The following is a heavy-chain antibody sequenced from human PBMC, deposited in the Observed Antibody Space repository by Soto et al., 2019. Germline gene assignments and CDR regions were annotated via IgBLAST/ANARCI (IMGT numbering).Heavy chain of an antibody. CDR1: GFTFSSYG. V-gene: IGHV3-30*18. J-gene: IGHJ4*02. CDR2: ISYDGSNK. D-gene: IGHD6-13*01. Sequence: QVQLVESGGGVVQPGRSLRLSCAASGFTFSSYGMHWVRQAPGKGLEWVAVISYDGSNKYYADSVKGRFTISRDNSKNTLYLQMNSLRAEDTAVYYCAKLYSGSWYYFDYWGQGTLVTVSS. CDR3: AKLYSGSWYYFDY.